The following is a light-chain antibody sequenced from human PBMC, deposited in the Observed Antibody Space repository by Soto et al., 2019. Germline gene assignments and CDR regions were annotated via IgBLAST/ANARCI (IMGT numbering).Light chain of an antibody. J-gene: IGKJ1*01. CDR3: KQYGSSGT. CDR1: QSVSNNY. Sequence: EIVLTQSPGTLSLSPVERSTLSCRASQSVSNNYLAWYQQKPGQAPRLLIYGASNRATGIPDRFSGSGSGTDFTLTISRLEPEDFAVYYCKQYGSSGTCGQGTKVDIK. CDR2: GAS. V-gene: IGKV3-20*01.